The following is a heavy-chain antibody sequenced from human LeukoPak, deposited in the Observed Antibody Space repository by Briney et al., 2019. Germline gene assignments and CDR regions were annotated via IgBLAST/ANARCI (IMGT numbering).Heavy chain of an antibody. J-gene: IGHJ5*02. V-gene: IGHV1-69*04. CDR2: IIPIFGIA. Sequence: SVKFSCKASGGTFSSYAISWARQAPGQGLEWMGRIIPIFGIANYAQKFQGRVTITADKSTSTAYMELSSLRSEDTAVYYCARDYTTVTTGGGWFDPWGQGTLVTVSS. CDR3: ARDYTTVTTGGGWFDP. CDR1: GGTFSSYA. D-gene: IGHD4-17*01.